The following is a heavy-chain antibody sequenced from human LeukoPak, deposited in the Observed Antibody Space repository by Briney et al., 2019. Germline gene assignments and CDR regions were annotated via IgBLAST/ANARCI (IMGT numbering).Heavy chain of an antibody. D-gene: IGHD6-19*01. V-gene: IGHV3-23*01. CDR2: ISGSGDNT. J-gene: IGHJ4*02. CDR1: GFSFSSYA. CDR3: AKRSGYTTGWFFDF. Sequence: GGSLRLSCAASGFSFSSYAMSWVRQPPWKGLEGVSSISGSGDNTYYAESVKGRFTISRDNSKNTLFLQMNSLRAEDTAVFYCAKRSGYTTGWFFDFWGQGTLVTVSS.